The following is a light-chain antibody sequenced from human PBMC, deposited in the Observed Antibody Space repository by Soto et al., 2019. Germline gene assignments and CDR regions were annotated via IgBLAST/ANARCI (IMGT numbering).Light chain of an antibody. Sequence: DIQMTQSPSSVSASVGDRVTISCRATQDVHNWVAWYQQEPGKAPNLLIYATSALHSGAPSRFSGSGSETEFALTLSSLQPEDSATYYCLQVNTFPLTFGAGTKVEIK. CDR3: LQVNTFPLT. CDR2: ATS. V-gene: IGKV1-12*01. J-gene: IGKJ4*01. CDR1: QDVHNW.